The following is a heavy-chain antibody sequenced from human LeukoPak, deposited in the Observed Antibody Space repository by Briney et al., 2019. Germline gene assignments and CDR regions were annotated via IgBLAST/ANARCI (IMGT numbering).Heavy chain of an antibody. V-gene: IGHV4-59*01. CDR1: GGSISSYY. CDR2: IYYSGST. CDR3: ARGPMSDCGGDCYPSAFDI. J-gene: IGHJ3*02. D-gene: IGHD2-21*02. Sequence: SETLSLTCTVSGGSISSYYWSWIRQPPGKGLEWIGYIYYSGSTNYNPSLKSRVTISVDTSKNQFSLKLSSVTAADTAVYYCARGPMSDCGGDCYPSAFDIWGQGTMVTVSS.